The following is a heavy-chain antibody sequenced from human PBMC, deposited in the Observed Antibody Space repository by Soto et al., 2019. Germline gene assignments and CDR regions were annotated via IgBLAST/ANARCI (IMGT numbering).Heavy chain of an antibody. J-gene: IGHJ4*02. V-gene: IGHV3-23*01. D-gene: IGHD3-22*01. CDR3: ANTADYYDSSGYYFDPLIDY. CDR2: ISGSGGST. Sequence: GGSLRLSCAASGFTFSSYAMSWVRQAPGKGLEWVSAISGSGGSTYYADSVKGRFTISRDNSKNTLYLQMNSLRAEDTAVYYCANTADYYDSSGYYFDPLIDYWGQGTLVTVSS. CDR1: GFTFSSYA.